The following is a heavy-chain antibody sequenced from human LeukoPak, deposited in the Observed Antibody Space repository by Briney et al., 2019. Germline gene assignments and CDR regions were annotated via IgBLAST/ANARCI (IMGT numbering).Heavy chain of an antibody. D-gene: IGHD4-17*01. Sequence: PSETLSLTCAVYGGSFSGYFWSWIRQPPGKGLEWIGEINHSGNTYYNASLKSRVTISVDTSKHLFSLKLSSVTAADTAVYYCARILTTVTTEGDYWGQGTMVTVSS. V-gene: IGHV4-34*01. CDR1: GGSFSGYF. CDR2: INHSGNT. J-gene: IGHJ3*01. CDR3: ARILTTVTTEGDY.